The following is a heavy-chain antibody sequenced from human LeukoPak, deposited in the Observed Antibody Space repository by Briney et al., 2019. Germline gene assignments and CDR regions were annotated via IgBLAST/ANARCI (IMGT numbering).Heavy chain of an antibody. D-gene: IGHD4-17*01. Sequence: GASVKVSCKASGGTFSSYAISLVRQAPGQGLEWMGRIIPILGIANYAQKFQSRVTITADKSTSTAYMELSSLRSEDTAVYYCARENYGDYSLADYWGQGTLVTVSS. J-gene: IGHJ4*02. CDR1: GGTFSSYA. CDR2: IIPILGIA. CDR3: ARENYGDYSLADY. V-gene: IGHV1-69*04.